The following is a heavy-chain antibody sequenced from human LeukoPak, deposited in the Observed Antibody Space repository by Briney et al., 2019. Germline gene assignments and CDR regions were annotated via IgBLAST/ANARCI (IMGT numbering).Heavy chain of an antibody. CDR2: VSGGGDAT. J-gene: IGHJ4*02. CDR1: GFTFSDYA. V-gene: IGHV3-23*01. CDR3: AREHSFITVSGRWFDF. D-gene: IGHD6-19*01. Sequence: GGSMRLSCAASGFTFSDYAMTWVRQGPEKGLEWVSGVSGGGDATYYADSVKGRFTISRDNSKNTVYLQMNSLRAEDTAVYYCAREHSFITVSGRWFDFWGQGTLVTVSS.